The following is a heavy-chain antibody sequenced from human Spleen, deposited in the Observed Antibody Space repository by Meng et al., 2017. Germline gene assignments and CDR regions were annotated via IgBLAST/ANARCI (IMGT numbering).Heavy chain of an antibody. CDR1: GGSFGDYD. CDR3: ARGPTTMAHDFDY. J-gene: IGHJ4*02. CDR2: INHSWST. D-gene: IGHD4-11*01. V-gene: IGHV4-34*01. Sequence: QFLQLGPGRFKPSTTLSLPFLAAGGSFGDYDWSWILQPPGKGLEWIGEINHSWSTNYNPSLESRATISVDTSQNNLSLKLSSVPAADSAVYYCARGPTTMAHDFDYWGQGTLVTVSS.